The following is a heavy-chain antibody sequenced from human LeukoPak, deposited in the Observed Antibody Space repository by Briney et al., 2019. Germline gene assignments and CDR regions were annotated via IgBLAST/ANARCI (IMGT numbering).Heavy chain of an antibody. J-gene: IGHJ4*02. CDR1: GSTFTSYD. Sequence: GASVKVSCKASGSTFTSYDISWVRQAPGQGLEWMGWISTYNDNTHYAQKLQGRVTMTTDTSTSTVYMELKSLRSDDTAVYYCARIQSRIIAARPGNPAFDYWGRGTLVTVSS. CDR2: ISTYNDNT. D-gene: IGHD6-6*01. CDR3: ARIQSRIIAARPGNPAFDY. V-gene: IGHV1-18*01.